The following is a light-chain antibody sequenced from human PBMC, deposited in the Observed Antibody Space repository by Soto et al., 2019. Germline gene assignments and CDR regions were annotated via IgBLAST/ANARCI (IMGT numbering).Light chain of an antibody. CDR3: SSYTISSTLV. J-gene: IGLJ3*02. CDR1: SSDVGGYNH. CDR2: EVR. V-gene: IGLV2-14*01. Sequence: QSALTQPASVSGSPGQSITISCTGTSSDVGGYNHVSWYQQHPGKAPKLIIYEVRNRPSGVSNRLSGSKSGNTASLTISGLQAEDEADYYCSSYTISSTLVFGGGTKLTVL.